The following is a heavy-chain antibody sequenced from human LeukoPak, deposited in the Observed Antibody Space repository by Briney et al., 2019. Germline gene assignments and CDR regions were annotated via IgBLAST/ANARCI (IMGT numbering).Heavy chain of an antibody. J-gene: IGHJ4*02. CDR3: ARDKGYYDSSGYVDY. Sequence: KSGGSLRLSCAASGFTFSSYSMNWVRQAPGKGLEWVSSISSSSSYIYYADSVKGRFTISRDNAKNSLYLQMNSLRAEDTAVYYCARDKGYYDSSGYVDYWGQGTLVTVSS. V-gene: IGHV3-21*01. CDR1: GFTFSSYS. CDR2: ISSSSSYI. D-gene: IGHD3-22*01.